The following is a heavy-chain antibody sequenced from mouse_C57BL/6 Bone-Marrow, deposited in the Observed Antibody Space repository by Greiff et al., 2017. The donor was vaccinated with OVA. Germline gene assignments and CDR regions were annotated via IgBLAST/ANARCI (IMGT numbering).Heavy chain of an antibody. CDR2: IDPENGDT. CDR1: GFNIKDDY. D-gene: IGHD1-1*01. CDR3: TSPQLLRFWYFDV. Sequence: EVMLVESGAELVRPGASVKLSCTASGFNIKDDYMHWVKQRPEQGLEWIGWIDPENGDTEYASKFQGKATITADTSSNTAYLQLSSLTSEDTAVYYCTSPQLLRFWYFDVWGTGTTVTVSS. V-gene: IGHV14-4*01. J-gene: IGHJ1*03.